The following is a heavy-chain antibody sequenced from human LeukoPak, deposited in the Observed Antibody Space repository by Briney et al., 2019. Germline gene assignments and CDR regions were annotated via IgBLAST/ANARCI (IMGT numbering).Heavy chain of an antibody. J-gene: IGHJ4*02. Sequence: SETLSLACTVSGGSISSYYWSWIRQPPGKGLEWIGYIYTSGSTNYSPSLKSRATISVDTSKNQFSLKLSSVTAADTAVYYCARAQKGGTTYGWFDNWGQGTLVTVSS. D-gene: IGHD3-10*01. V-gene: IGHV4-4*09. CDR1: GGSISSYY. CDR2: IYTSGST. CDR3: ARAQKGGTTYGWFDN.